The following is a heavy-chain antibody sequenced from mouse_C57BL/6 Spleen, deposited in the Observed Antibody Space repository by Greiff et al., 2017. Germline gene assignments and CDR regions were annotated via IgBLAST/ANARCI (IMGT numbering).Heavy chain of an antibody. J-gene: IGHJ3*01. Sequence: EVQVVESGTVLARPGASVKMSCKTSGYTFTSYWLHWVKQRPGQGLAWIGAIYPGNSVTSYNQKFKGKAKLPAVSSASTAYMELSSLTNEDSAVYYCTREDYGGFAYWGKGTLVTVSA. D-gene: IGHD1-1*01. CDR2: IYPGNSVT. CDR1: GYTFTSYW. CDR3: TREDYGGFAY. V-gene: IGHV1-5*01.